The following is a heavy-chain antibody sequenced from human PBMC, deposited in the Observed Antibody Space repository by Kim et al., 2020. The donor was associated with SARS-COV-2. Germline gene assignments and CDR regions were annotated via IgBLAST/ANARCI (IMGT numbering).Heavy chain of an antibody. D-gene: IGHD2-21*01. J-gene: IGHJ4*02. CDR3: ARVVEGGLPTLYYFDY. V-gene: IGHV4-59*01. CDR2: IYYSGST. CDR1: GGSISSYY. Sequence: SETLSLTCTVSGGSISSYYWSWIRQPPGKGLEWIGYIYYSGSTNYNPSLKSRVTISVDTSKNQFSLKLSSVTAADTAVYYCARVVEGGLPTLYYFDYWGQGTLVTVSS.